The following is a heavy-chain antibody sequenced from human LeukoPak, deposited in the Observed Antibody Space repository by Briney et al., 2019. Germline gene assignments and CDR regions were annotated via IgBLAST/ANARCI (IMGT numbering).Heavy chain of an antibody. D-gene: IGHD4-17*01. J-gene: IGHJ3*02. CDR1: CDSFSSHY. CDR2: ISYIGST. CDR3: ARDLVTVTKGFDI. V-gene: IGHV4-59*11. Sequence: ASETPSPTFVFSCDSFSSHYWALIRQSPRKGLGWIGYISYIGSTNYNPSLKSRVTISIDTSKNQFSLKLRSVTAADTAVYYCARDLVTVTKGFDIWGQGTMVSVSS.